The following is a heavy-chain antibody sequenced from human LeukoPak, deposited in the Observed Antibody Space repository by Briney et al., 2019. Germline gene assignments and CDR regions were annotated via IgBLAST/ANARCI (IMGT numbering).Heavy chain of an antibody. V-gene: IGHV3-23*01. CDR1: GFSFGNYA. CDR3: VKDPRDTYGTNWFVP. CDR2: ISGTSGAT. D-gene: IGHD2-21*01. J-gene: IGHJ5*02. Sequence: GGSLRLSCVASGFSFGNYAMSWVRQAPGKGLQWVSQISGTSGATWYAGFARDRFTISRDNSKKTLYLQMSGLRVEDTAMYYCVKDPRDTYGTNWFVPWDKGPLLIVSS.